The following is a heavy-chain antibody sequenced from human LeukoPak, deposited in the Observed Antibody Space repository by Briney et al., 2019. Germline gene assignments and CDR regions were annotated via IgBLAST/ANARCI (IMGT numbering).Heavy chain of an antibody. D-gene: IGHD3-16*01. CDR1: GFTFSSYS. V-gene: IGHV3-23*01. Sequence: VGSLRLSCAASGFTFSSYSMAWVRQAPGKGLEWVSIISGSGDSTYFADSVKGQFTISRDNSKNTLFLQMNSLRAEDTAVYYCAKGGEGSDAFDIWGQGTMVTVSS. J-gene: IGHJ3*02. CDR2: ISGSGDST. CDR3: AKGGEGSDAFDI.